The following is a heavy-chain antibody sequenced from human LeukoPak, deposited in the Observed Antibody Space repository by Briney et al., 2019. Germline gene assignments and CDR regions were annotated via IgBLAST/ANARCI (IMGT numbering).Heavy chain of an antibody. J-gene: IGHJ5*02. Sequence: GASVKVSCKASGGTFSSYAISWVRQAPGQGLEWMGGIIPIFGTANYAQKFQGRVTITTDESTSTAYMELSSLRSEDTVVYYCAVGLRRRWFDPWGQGTLVTVSS. V-gene: IGHV1-69*05. CDR3: AVGLRRRWFDP. D-gene: IGHD5-12*01. CDR2: IIPIFGTA. CDR1: GGTFSSYA.